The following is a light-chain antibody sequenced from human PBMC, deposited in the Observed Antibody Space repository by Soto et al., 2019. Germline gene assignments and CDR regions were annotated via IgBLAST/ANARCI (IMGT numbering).Light chain of an antibody. CDR2: EVT. CDR3: MLYTATSTLGV. CDR1: SRDVGGSNL. Sequence: QSALTQPASVSGSPGQSITISCSGTSRDVGGSNLVSWYQQYPGKAPKLMIYEVTNRPSGVSNRFSGSKSGNTASLTISGLQAEDEADYYGMLYTATSTLGVFGTGTKLTVL. J-gene: IGLJ1*01. V-gene: IGLV2-14*01.